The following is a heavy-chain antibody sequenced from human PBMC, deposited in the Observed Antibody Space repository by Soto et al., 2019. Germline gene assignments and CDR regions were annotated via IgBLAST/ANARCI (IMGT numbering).Heavy chain of an antibody. J-gene: IGHJ5*02. V-gene: IGHV1-2*02. D-gene: IGHD2-2*01. CDR2: INPNSGGT. Sequence: ASVKVSCKASGYTFTGYYMHWVRQAPGQGLEWMGWINPNSGGTNYAQKFQGRVTMTRGTSISTAYMELSRLRSDDTAVYYCARDQIIVVVPAAINGEFDPWGQGTLVTVSS. CDR1: GYTFTGYY. CDR3: ARDQIIVVVPAAINGEFDP.